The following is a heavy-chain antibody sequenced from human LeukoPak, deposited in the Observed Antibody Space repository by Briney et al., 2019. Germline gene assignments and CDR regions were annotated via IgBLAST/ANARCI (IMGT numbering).Heavy chain of an antibody. D-gene: IGHD6-13*01. Sequence: GGSLRLSCAASGFTFSTYWMHWVRQVPGKGLVWVSRINSDGNIITYADSVKGRFTISRDNARNMVYQQMNSLRAEDTAVYYCVAGMGNYWGQGTLVPV. V-gene: IGHV3-74*01. CDR2: INSDGNII. CDR1: GFTFSTYW. CDR3: VAGMGNY. J-gene: IGHJ4*02.